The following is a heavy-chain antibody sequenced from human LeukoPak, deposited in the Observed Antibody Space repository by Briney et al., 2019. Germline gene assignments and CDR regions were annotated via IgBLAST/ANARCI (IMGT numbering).Heavy chain of an antibody. D-gene: IGHD3-22*01. CDR2: IYPGNSDT. J-gene: IGHJ4*02. V-gene: IGHV5-51*01. CDR3: ASAPDSSGYDY. Sequence: GESLKISCKASGYSFTNYWIGWVRQMPGKGLEWMGIIYPGNSDTTYSPSFQGQVTISADKSISTAYLQWSSLKASDTAVYYCASAPDSSGYDYWGQGTLVTVSS. CDR1: GYSFTNYW.